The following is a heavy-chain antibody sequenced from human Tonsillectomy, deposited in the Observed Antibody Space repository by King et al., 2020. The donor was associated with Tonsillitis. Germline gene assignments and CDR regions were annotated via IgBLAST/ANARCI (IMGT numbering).Heavy chain of an antibody. D-gene: IGHD6-19*01. CDR3: AREISGWVHGRIGVYFDY. CDR1: GFTFSSYW. Sequence: EVQLVESGGGLVQPGGSLRLSCAASGFTFSSYWMSWVRQAPGKGLEWVANIRLDGSEKYYADSVKGRFTISRDNAKNSLYLQINSLRAEDTAVFYCAREISGWVHGRIGVYFDYWGQGTLVTVSS. J-gene: IGHJ4*02. V-gene: IGHV3-7*03. CDR2: IRLDGSEK.